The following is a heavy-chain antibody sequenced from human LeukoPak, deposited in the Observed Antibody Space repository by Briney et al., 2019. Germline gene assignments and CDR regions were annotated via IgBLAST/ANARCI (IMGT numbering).Heavy chain of an antibody. CDR3: ARGLRASFDP. Sequence: SETLSLTCAVYGGSLSGYYWSWIRQPPGKGLEWIGEINHSGSTNYNPSLKSRVTISVDTSKNQFSLKLSSVTAADTAVYYCARGLRASFDPWGQGTLVTVSS. V-gene: IGHV4-34*01. CDR1: GGSLSGYY. CDR2: INHSGST. J-gene: IGHJ5*02.